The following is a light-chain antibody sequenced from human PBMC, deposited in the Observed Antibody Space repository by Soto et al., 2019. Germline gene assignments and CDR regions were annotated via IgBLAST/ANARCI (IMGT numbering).Light chain of an antibody. CDR3: QQYDNPLT. CDR2: DAS. J-gene: IGKJ4*01. CDR1: QDISNY. V-gene: IGKV1-33*01. Sequence: DIQMTQSPSSLSASVGDRVTITCQASQDISNYLNWYQQKPGKAPKLLIYDASNLETGVPSRFSGGGPGKFFTFTISSLQPEDIATYYCQQYDNPLTFGGGTKVEIK.